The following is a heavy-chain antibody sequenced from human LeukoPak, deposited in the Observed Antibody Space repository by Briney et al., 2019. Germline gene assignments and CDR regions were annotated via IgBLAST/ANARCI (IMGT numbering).Heavy chain of an antibody. Sequence: SETLSLTCTVFGYSISSGYYWGWIRQPPGKGLEWIGSIYHSGNTYYNPSLKSRVTMSVDTSKNQFSLKLSSVTAADTAVYYCARDLGDYDFWSGYLPHRIDYWGQGTLVTVSS. J-gene: IGHJ4*02. CDR1: GYSISSGYY. D-gene: IGHD3-3*01. V-gene: IGHV4-38-2*02. CDR3: ARDLGDYDFWSGYLPHRIDY. CDR2: IYHSGNT.